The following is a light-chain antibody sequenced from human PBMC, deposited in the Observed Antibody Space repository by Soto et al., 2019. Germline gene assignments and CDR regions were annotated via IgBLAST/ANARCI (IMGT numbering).Light chain of an antibody. CDR2: DAS. V-gene: IGKV3D-20*01. CDR3: QQYGSSPET. Sequence: EIVLTQSPATLSLSPWERATLSCGASQSVSSSYLAWYQQKPGLAPRLLIYDASSRATGIPDRVSGSGSGTDFTLTISRLEPEDFAVYDCQQYGSSPETFGQGTKVDIK. CDR1: QSVSSSY. J-gene: IGKJ1*01.